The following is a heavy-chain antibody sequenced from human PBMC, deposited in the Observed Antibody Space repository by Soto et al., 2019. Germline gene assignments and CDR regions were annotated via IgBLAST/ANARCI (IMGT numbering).Heavy chain of an antibody. D-gene: IGHD6-19*01. CDR3: AREALAGTLNWFDP. J-gene: IGHJ5*02. CDR2: ISSISSTK. CDR1: GFSFSNYN. V-gene: IGHV3-48*01. Sequence: EVQLVESGGGLVQPGGSLRLSCAASGFSFSNYNMNWVRQAPGKGLEWVSYISSISSTKYYADSVKGRFTISRDNAKNSLYLQMNSLRAEDTAVYYCAREALAGTLNWFDPWGQGTLVTVSS.